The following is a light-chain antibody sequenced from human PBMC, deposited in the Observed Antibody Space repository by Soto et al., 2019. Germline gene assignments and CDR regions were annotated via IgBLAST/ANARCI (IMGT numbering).Light chain of an antibody. J-gene: IGLJ1*01. CDR1: SSDVGYHNY. CDR2: EVN. Sequence: QSVLTQPASVSGSPGQSITISCTGTSSDVGYHNYVSWYRQHPGKAPRLMIYEVNNRPSGVSNRFSGSKYGNTASLTISGLQAEDEADYFCSSCTSSSTLLYVFGTGTKVTV. CDR3: SSCTSSSTLLYV. V-gene: IGLV2-14*01.